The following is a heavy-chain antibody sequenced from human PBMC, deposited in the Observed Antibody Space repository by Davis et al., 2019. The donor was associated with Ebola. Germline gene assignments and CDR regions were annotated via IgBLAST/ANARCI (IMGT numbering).Heavy chain of an antibody. V-gene: IGHV5-51*01. CDR1: GYTFSDYW. CDR2: IYPGDSDT. CDR3: ARRSRTYNWFDS. Sequence: PGGSLRLSCKPSGYTFSDYWIAWVRQMPGKGLEWMGLIYPGDSDTTYNPSFQGLVSISVDKSIGTAYLQWNSLKTSDTGIYYCARRSRTYNWFDSWGQGTLVTVSS. J-gene: IGHJ5*01. D-gene: IGHD2-2*01.